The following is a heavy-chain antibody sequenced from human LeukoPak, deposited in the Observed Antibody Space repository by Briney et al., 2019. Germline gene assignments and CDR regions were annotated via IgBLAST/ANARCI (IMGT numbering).Heavy chain of an antibody. CDR3: ARSASADTLSAYYFDY. CDR1: GGTFSSYA. J-gene: IGHJ4*02. CDR2: IIPIFGTA. D-gene: IGHD3-16*01. V-gene: IGHV1-69*13. Sequence: ASVKVSCKASGGTFSSYAISWVRQAPGQGLEWMGGIIPIFGTANYAQKFQGRVTITADESTSTAYMELSSLRSDDTAVYYCARSASADTLSAYYFDYWGQGTLVTVSS.